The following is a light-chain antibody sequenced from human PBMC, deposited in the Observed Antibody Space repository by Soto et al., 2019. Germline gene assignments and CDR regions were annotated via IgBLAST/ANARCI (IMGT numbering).Light chain of an antibody. V-gene: IGLV2-14*03. CDR1: SSDVGAYDY. Sequence: QSALTQPASVSGSPGQSITISCAGTSSDVGAYDYVSWYQQYPGRAPKLMISDVSKRPSGVSDRFSGSKSGNTASLTISGLQAEDDADYYCSSFTTSRTVVFGGGTQLTVL. J-gene: IGLJ2*01. CDR3: SSFTTSRTVV. CDR2: DVS.